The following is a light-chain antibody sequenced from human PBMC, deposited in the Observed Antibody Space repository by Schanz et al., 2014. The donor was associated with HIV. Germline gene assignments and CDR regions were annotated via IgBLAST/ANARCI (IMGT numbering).Light chain of an antibody. J-gene: IGLJ2*01. V-gene: IGLV1-44*01. CDR3: VAWDNSLSGRVV. CDR2: GNT. Sequence: QSVLTQPPSTSETPGQRVTISCSGSSSNIGSNTVNWYQQFPGTAPKLLIYGNTQRPSGVPDRFSGSKSGTSASLAISGLQSEDEADYYCVAWDNSLSGRVVFGGGTKVTVL. CDR1: SSNIGSNT.